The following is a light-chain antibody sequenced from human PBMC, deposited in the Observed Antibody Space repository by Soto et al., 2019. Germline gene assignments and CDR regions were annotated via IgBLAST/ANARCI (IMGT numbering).Light chain of an antibody. CDR3: QQYDTYWT. CDR2: KAS. V-gene: IGKV1-5*03. Sequence: DFQMTQSPSTLSASVGDRVTITCRASQSIHSWLAWYQQKPGKAPKRLIYKASNLESGVPSRFSGSGSGTHFTLTISSLQPDDFATYYCQQYDTYWTFGQGTKVEIK. J-gene: IGKJ1*01. CDR1: QSIHSW.